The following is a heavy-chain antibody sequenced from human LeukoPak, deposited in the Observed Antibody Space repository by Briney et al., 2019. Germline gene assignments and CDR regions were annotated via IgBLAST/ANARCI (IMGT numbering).Heavy chain of an antibody. CDR2: ISADSGDT. CDR3: AGLGSTVEGRIDP. Sequence: ASVKVSCTASGYHFTGYHVHWVRQAPGQGLEWMGRISADSGDTNIAQKFQGRVTMTRDTSINTAYMELSRLTSDDTAVYYCAGLGSTVEGRIDPWGQGTLVTVSS. V-gene: IGHV1-2*02. D-gene: IGHD5/OR15-5a*01. J-gene: IGHJ5*02. CDR1: GYHFTGYH.